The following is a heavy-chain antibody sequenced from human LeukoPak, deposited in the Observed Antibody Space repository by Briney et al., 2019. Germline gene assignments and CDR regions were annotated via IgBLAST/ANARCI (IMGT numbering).Heavy chain of an antibody. CDR2: IIPIFGTA. CDR1: GYTFTSYG. V-gene: IGHV1-69*13. CDR3: ARGYCSSTSCQDYDY. D-gene: IGHD2-2*01. J-gene: IGHJ4*02. Sequence: ASVKVSCKASGYTFTSYGISWVRQAPGQGLEWMGGIIPIFGTANYAQKFQGRVTITADESTSTAYMELSSLRSEDTAVYYCARGYCSSTSCQDYDYWGQGTLVTVSS.